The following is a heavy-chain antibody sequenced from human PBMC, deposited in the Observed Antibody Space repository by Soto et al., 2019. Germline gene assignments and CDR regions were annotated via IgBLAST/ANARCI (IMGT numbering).Heavy chain of an antibody. CDR1: GFTFSSYA. Sequence: QVQLVESGGGVVQPVRSLRLSCAASGFTFSSYAMHWVRQAPGKGLEWVAVISYDGSNKYYADSVKGRFTISRDNSKNTLYLQMNSLRAEDTAVYYCARGRMATTRTDFDYWGQGTLVTVSS. CDR2: ISYDGSNK. CDR3: ARGRMATTRTDFDY. J-gene: IGHJ4*02. V-gene: IGHV3-30-3*01. D-gene: IGHD5-12*01.